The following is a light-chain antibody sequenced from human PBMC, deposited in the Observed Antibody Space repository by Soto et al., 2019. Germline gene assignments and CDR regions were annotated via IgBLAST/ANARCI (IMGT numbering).Light chain of an antibody. V-gene: IGKV2-29*03. CDR3: MQPLQSWT. CDR2: EVS. Sequence: DVVMTQTPLSLSVAPGQPASISCKSSQSLLHITGETFLFWYLQKPGQSPQLLIYEVSTRVSGVPDRFSGSGSGTDFTLEISRVETDDVGVYYCMQPLQSWTFGQGTKVDIK. CDR1: QSLLHITGETF. J-gene: IGKJ1*01.